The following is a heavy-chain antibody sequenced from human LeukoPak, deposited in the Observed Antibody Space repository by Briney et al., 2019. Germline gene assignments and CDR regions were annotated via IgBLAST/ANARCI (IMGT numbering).Heavy chain of an antibody. CDR1: GFTFSTYW. D-gene: IGHD6-19*01. J-gene: IGHJ4*02. V-gene: IGHV3-7*01. Sequence: GGSLRLSCAASGFTFSTYWLSWVRQGAGKGLEWVANIKQEGSEKYYVDSVKGRFTISRDNAKNSLYLQMNSLRAEDTAVYYCVRDGGVAVAGTADYWGQGTLVTVSS. CDR2: IKQEGSEK. CDR3: VRDGGVAVAGTADY.